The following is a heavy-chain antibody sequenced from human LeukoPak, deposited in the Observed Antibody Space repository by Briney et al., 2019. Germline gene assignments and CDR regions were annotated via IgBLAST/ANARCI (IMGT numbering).Heavy chain of an antibody. CDR2: IYYSGST. J-gene: IGHJ6*02. V-gene: IGHV4-59*08. CDR3: ARLSYEMGYYYYYYGMDV. D-gene: IGHD5-12*01. Sequence: SETLSLTCTVSGGSISSYYWSWIRQPPGKGLEWMGYIYYSGSTNYNPPLKSRVTISVDTSKNQFSLKLSSVTAADTAIHYCARLSYEMGYYYYYYGMDVWGQGTTVTVSS. CDR1: GGSISSYY.